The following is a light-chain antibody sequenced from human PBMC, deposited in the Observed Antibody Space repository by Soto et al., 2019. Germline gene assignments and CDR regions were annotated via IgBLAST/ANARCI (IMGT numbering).Light chain of an antibody. Sequence: IQLTQSPSSLSASMGDRVTITCRASQGIINYLAWYQKKPGKDPKLLIYGASTLQGGVPSRFSGSGSGTDFNLTVSRLQTEDLATYECQQLFTYTPTFGGGTKVDIK. CDR2: GAS. J-gene: IGKJ4*01. CDR1: QGIINY. V-gene: IGKV1-9*01. CDR3: QQLFTYTPT.